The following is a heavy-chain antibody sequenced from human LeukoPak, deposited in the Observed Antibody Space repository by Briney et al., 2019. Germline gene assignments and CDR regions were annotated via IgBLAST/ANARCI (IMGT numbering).Heavy chain of an antibody. J-gene: IGHJ4*02. CDR2: INPKSGGT. CDR3: ARSPDILTGENFDY. V-gene: IGHV1-2*02. D-gene: IGHD3-9*01. Sequence: ASVKVSCKASGYTFSGYYMHWVRQAPGQGLEWMGWINPKSGGTNEAQKFHDRVTMTRDTSIRTAYMEVSRLRSDDTVVYYCARSPDILTGENFDYWGQGTLVTVSS. CDR1: GYTFSGYY.